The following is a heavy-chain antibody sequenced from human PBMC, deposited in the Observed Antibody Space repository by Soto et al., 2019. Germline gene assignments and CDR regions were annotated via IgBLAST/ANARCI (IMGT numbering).Heavy chain of an antibody. D-gene: IGHD5-18*01. CDR2: ISAYNGNT. J-gene: IGHJ3*02. V-gene: IGHV1-18*04. CDR3: ASSESGYSYGYGAFDI. Sequence: ASVKVSCKASGYTFTSYGISWVRQAPGQGLEWMGWISAYNGNTNYAQKHQGRVTMTTDTSASTAYMELRSLRSDDTAVYYCASSESGYSYGYGAFDIWRQGTMATVSS. CDR1: GYTFTSYG.